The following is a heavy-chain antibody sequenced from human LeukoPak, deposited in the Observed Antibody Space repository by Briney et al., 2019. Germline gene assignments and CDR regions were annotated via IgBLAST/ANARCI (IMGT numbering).Heavy chain of an antibody. CDR2: LKHDGTEK. CDR3: ARTNNAFDY. Sequence: GGSLRLSCAASGFTFSSYWMSWVRQAPGTGLEWVASLKHDGTEKYYVDSVKGRFTISRDNAKNSLYLEMNSLRAEDTAVYYCARTNNAFDYWGQGTLVIVSS. J-gene: IGHJ4*02. V-gene: IGHV3-7*01. CDR1: GFTFSSYW. D-gene: IGHD2-8*01.